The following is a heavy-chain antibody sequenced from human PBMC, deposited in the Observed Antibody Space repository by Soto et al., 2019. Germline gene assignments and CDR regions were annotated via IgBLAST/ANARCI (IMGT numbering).Heavy chain of an antibody. Sequence: SLRLSCAASGFTLSAHAMNWFRQAPGKGPEWVSTINSRGDKTFYADSVKGRFTLSRDDSKNTLFLQMNSLRAEDTAMYYCASYPAASFDPWGQGTLVTVSS. D-gene: IGHD2-2*01. CDR2: INSRGDKT. V-gene: IGHV3-23*01. CDR1: GFTLSAHA. J-gene: IGHJ5*02. CDR3: ASYPAASFDP.